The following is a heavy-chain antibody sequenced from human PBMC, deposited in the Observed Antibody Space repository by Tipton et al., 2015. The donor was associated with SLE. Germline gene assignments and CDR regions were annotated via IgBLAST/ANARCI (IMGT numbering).Heavy chain of an antibody. CDR2: FYFSGSS. D-gene: IGHD3-10*01. CDR1: GVSISTYY. J-gene: IGHJ3*01. CDR3: ARHLGVIVAFEV. Sequence: TLSLTCSVSGVSISTYYWSWIRQSPGKGLEWIGFFYFSGSSQYNPSLKSRVAISAGTSNNQFSLELRSVTAADTAVYYCARHLGVIVAFEVWGQGTVLTVSS. V-gene: IGHV4-59*01.